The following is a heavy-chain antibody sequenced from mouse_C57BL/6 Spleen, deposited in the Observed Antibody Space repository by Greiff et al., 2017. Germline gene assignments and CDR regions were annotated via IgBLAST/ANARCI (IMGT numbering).Heavy chain of an antibody. D-gene: IGHD2-1*01. CDR1: GYTFTSYW. CDR2: IDPSASYT. CDR3: ARKDYGNLFAY. V-gene: IGHV1-69*01. J-gene: IGHJ3*01. Sequence: QVQLQQPGAELVMPGASVKLSCKASGYTFTSYWMHWVKQRPGQGLEWIGEIDPSASYTNYNQKFKGKSTLTVDKSSSTAYMQLSSLTSEDSAVYYCARKDYGNLFAYWGQGTLVTVSA.